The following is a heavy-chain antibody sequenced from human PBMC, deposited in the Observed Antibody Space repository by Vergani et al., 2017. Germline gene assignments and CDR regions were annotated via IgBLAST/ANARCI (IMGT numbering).Heavy chain of an antibody. J-gene: IGHJ4*02. V-gene: IGHV3-74*01. CDR3: ARDPRWGEMATIEGY. D-gene: IGHD5-24*01. CDR2: INSDGSST. CDR1: GFTFSNAW. Sequence: EVQLVESGGGLVKPGGSLRLSCAASGFTFSNAWMSWVRQAPGKGLEWVSRINSDGSSTSYADSVKGRFTISRDNAKNTLYLQMNSLRAEDTAVYYCARDPRWGEMATIEGYWGQGTLVTVSS.